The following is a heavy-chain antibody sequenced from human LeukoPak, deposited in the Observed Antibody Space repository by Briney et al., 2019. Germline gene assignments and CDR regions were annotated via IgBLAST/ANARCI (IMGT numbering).Heavy chain of an antibody. CDR2: ISGSGGRT. CDR1: GFTFSRSA. D-gene: IGHD2-15*01. V-gene: IGHV3-23*01. Sequence: GRSLRLSCAASGFTFSRSAMSWVRQAPGKGLEWVSAISGSGGRTYYANSVKGRFTISRDNSKNTLSLQLNSLRAEDTAVYYCAKGTSSSCYSAPNYWGQGTLVTVSS. J-gene: IGHJ4*02. CDR3: AKGTSSSCYSAPNY.